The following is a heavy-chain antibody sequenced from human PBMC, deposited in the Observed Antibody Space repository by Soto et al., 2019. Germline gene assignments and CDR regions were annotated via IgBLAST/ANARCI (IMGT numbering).Heavy chain of an antibody. CDR1: GFTFSSYG. J-gene: IGHJ3*02. CDR3: AKDGSDTAKLDAFDI. Sequence: QVQLVESGGGVVQPGRSLRLSCAASGFTFSSYGMHWVRQAPGKGLEWVAVISYDGSNKYYADSVKGRFTISRDNSKNTLYLQMNSLRAEDTAVYYCAKDGSDTAKLDAFDIWGQGTMVTVSS. V-gene: IGHV3-30*18. CDR2: ISYDGSNK. D-gene: IGHD5-18*01.